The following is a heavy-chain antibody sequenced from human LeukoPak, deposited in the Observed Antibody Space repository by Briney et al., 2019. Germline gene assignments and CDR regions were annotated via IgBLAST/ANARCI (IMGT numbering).Heavy chain of an antibody. CDR2: IYSGGST. Sequence: GGSLRLSCTAAGFTFGDYSISWVRQAPGKGLEWVSVIYSGGSTYYADSVKGRFTISRDNSKNTLYLQMNSLRAEDTAVYYCARGDQWLASDYWGQGTLVTVSS. V-gene: IGHV3-53*01. CDR1: GFTFGDYS. D-gene: IGHD6-19*01. CDR3: ARGDQWLASDY. J-gene: IGHJ4*02.